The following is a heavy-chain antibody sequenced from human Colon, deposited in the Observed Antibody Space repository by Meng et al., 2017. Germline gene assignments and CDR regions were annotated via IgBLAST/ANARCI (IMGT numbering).Heavy chain of an antibody. CDR2: IHTTSAYI. CDR1: GFTFSDFS. D-gene: IGHD6-19*01. Sequence: EWQWVESGGGGVRPGGSLRLACAASGFTFSDFSLNWVRQAPGKGLEWVSYIHTTSAYIYYSDSVKGRFTISRDNAKNSLHLQMNSLRAEDTAVYFCTRSHSSGWTNFDYWGQGTLVTVSS. CDR3: TRSHSSGWTNFDY. J-gene: IGHJ4*02. V-gene: IGHV3-21*01.